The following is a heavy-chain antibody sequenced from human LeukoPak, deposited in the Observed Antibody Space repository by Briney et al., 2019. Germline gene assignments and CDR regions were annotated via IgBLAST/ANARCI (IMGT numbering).Heavy chain of an antibody. CDR1: GFTFSSYA. CDR3: AKSTGYSSGWYRPADY. Sequence: GGSLRLSCAASGFTFSSYAMHWVRQAPGKGLEWVAVISYDGSNKYYADSVKGRFTISRDNSKNTLYLQMNSLRAEDTAVYYCAKSTGYSSGWYRPADYWGQGTLVTVSS. V-gene: IGHV3-30-3*02. J-gene: IGHJ4*02. D-gene: IGHD6-19*01. CDR2: ISYDGSNK.